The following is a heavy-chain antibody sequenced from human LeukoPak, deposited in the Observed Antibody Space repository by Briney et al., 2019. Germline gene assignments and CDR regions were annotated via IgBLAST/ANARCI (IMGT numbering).Heavy chain of an antibody. CDR3: VRQYSYDSSGYYPWDY. Sequence: PGGSLRLSCAASGFTFNNYAMSWVRQAPGKGLEWVSDISASGGSTDYADSVKGRFTISRDNSKNTLHLQMNSLRAEDTAIYYCVRQYSYDSSGYYPWDYWGQGTLVTVSS. J-gene: IGHJ4*02. D-gene: IGHD3-22*01. CDR1: GFTFNNYA. CDR2: ISASGGST. V-gene: IGHV3-23*01.